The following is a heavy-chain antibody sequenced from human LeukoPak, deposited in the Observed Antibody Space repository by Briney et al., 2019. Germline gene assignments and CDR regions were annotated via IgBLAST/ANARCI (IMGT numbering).Heavy chain of an antibody. V-gene: IGHV1-18*01. J-gene: IGHJ1*01. CDR2: ISTYSGNT. CDR1: GYTFTSYG. D-gene: IGHD6-19*01. Sequence: GASVKVSCKASGYTFTSYGISWVRQAPGQGLEWMGWISTYSGNTNFAQEFQGRVTMTTDTSTSTAYMELRSLRSDDTAVYYCARDERRGFLAVAGNYFQHWGQGTLVTVSS. CDR3: ARDERRGFLAVAGNYFQH.